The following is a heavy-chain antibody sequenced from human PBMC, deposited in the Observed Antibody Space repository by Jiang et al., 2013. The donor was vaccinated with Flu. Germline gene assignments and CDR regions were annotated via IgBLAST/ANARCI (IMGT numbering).Heavy chain of an antibody. CDR3: ARDAGGGYNWFDP. Sequence: SLTCTVSGDSISTTYWSWIRQPPGKALEWIGWVYYSGTTKYNPSLESRVTISVDTSKNQFSLRLTSVTAADTAVYYCARDAGGGYNWFDPRGQGTLVTVSS. CDR1: GDSISTTY. J-gene: IGHJ5*02. CDR2: VYYSGTT. V-gene: IGHV4-59*01. D-gene: IGHD1-26*01.